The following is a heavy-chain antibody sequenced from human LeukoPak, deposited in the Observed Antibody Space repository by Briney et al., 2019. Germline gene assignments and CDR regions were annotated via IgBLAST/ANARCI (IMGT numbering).Heavy chain of an antibody. CDR1: GGTFSSYA. Sequence: ASVKVSCTASGGTFSSYAISWVRQAPGQGLEWMGGIIPIFGTANYAQKFQGRVTITTDESTSTAYMELSSLRSEDTAVYYCARELGMSKWNAFDIWGQGTMVTVSS. J-gene: IGHJ3*02. CDR2: IIPIFGTA. V-gene: IGHV1-69*05. D-gene: IGHD2-8*01. CDR3: ARELGMSKWNAFDI.